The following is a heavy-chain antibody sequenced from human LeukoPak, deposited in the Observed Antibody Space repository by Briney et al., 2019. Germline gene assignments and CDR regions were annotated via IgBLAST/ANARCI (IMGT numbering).Heavy chain of an antibody. J-gene: IGHJ5*02. Sequence: GGSLRLSCGASGFTFSSYDMHWVRQAPGKGLEWVSAIGTAGDTYYPGSVKGRFTISRENAKNSLYLQVNSLRAGDTAVYYCARGLQAWFDPWGQGNLVTVSS. CDR1: GFTFSSYD. V-gene: IGHV3-13*01. CDR2: IGTAGDT. CDR3: ARGLQAWFDP. D-gene: IGHD4-11*01.